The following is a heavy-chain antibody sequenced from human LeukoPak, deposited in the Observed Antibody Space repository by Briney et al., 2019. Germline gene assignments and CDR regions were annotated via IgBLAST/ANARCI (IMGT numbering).Heavy chain of an antibody. CDR2: INSDGSST. D-gene: IGHD1-14*01. CDR3: VREPQAEYYFDY. CDR1: GFSFSTYS. Sequence: GGSLRLSCAAAGFSFSTYSMNWVRQTPGKGLEWVSRINSDGSSTAYADSVKGRFTISRDNAKNTLYLQMNSLRAEDTAVYYCVREPQAEYYFDYWGQGTLVTVSS. J-gene: IGHJ4*02. V-gene: IGHV3-74*01.